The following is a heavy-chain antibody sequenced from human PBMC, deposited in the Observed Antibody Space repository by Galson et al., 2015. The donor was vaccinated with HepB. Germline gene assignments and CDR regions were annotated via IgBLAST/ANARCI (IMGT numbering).Heavy chain of an antibody. Sequence: SLRLSCAASGFTFSSYWMHWVRQAPGKGLVWVSRINSDGSSTSYADSLKGRFTIPRDNAKNTLYLQMNSLRAEDTAVYYCARGYYGSGSYFRWGQGTLVTVSS. J-gene: IGHJ4*02. D-gene: IGHD3-10*01. CDR1: GFTFSSYW. CDR3: ARGYYGSGSYFR. CDR2: INSDGSST. V-gene: IGHV3-74*01.